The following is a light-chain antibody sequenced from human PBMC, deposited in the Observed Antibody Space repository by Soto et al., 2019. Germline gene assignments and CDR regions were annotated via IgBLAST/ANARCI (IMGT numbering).Light chain of an antibody. Sequence: DIQMTQSPSSLSASVGDRVTITCRASQTISGYLNWYQQKPGQAPELLIFASSRVQAGVPSRFSGSGSGTDFTLTISSLQSGDFGTYYCQQSYTTPYTFGQGTKLEIK. CDR2: ASS. J-gene: IGKJ2*01. CDR3: QQSYTTPYT. CDR1: QTISGY. V-gene: IGKV1-39*01.